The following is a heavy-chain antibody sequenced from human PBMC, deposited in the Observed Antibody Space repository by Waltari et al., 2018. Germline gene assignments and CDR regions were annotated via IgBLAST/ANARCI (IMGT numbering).Heavy chain of an antibody. CDR2: IYTSGST. V-gene: IGHV4-61*02. CDR3: ARHPPQLADAFDI. D-gene: IGHD3-10*01. Sequence: QVQLQESGPGLVKPSETLSLTCSVSGGSISSGSYYWTWIRQPAGKGLEWIGRIYTSGSTNYNPSLRSRLTISVDTSNNQFSLKLSSVTAADTAVYYCARHPPQLADAFDIWGQGTMVTVSS. J-gene: IGHJ3*02. CDR1: GGSISSGSYY.